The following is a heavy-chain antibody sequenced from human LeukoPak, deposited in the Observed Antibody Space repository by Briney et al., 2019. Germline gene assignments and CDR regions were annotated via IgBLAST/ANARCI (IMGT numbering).Heavy chain of an antibody. Sequence: ETLSLTCTVSGGSISSYYWSWIRQPPGKGLEWIGYIYYSGSTNYNPSLKSRVTISVDTSKNQFSLKLSSVTAADTAVYYCARVVGSYYDSSGYYKPLTSHFDYWGQGTLVTVSS. CDR2: IYYSGST. D-gene: IGHD3-22*01. J-gene: IGHJ4*02. CDR3: ARVVGSYYDSSGYYKPLTSHFDY. V-gene: IGHV4-59*01. CDR1: GGSISSYY.